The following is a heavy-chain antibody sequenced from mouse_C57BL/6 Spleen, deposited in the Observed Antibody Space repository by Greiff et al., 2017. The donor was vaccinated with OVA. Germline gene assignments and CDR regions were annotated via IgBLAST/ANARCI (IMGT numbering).Heavy chain of an antibody. CDR3: ARHGAGSYWYFDV. Sequence: VKLQQSGPGLVAPSQSLSITCTVSGFSLTSYGVHWVRQPPGKGLEWLVVIWSDGSTTYNSALKSRLSISKDNAKSQVFLKMNSLQTDDTAMYYCARHGAGSYWYFDVWGTGTTVTVSS. CDR1: GFSLTSYG. D-gene: IGHD4-1*01. V-gene: IGHV2-6-1*01. CDR2: IWSDGST. J-gene: IGHJ1*03.